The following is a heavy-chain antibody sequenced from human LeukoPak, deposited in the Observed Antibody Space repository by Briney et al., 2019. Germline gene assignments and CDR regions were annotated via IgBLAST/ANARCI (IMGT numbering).Heavy chain of an antibody. CDR2: IQYDGSNQ. J-gene: IGHJ6*04. CDR1: GFTFNAYG. V-gene: IGHV3-30*02. Sequence: GGSLRLSCAAPGFTFNAYGMHWVRQAPGKGLEWVAYIQYDGSNQQYADSVKGRFSISRDSSKNILYLQMNSLRAEDTAVYYCAELGITMIGGVWGKGTTVTISS. D-gene: IGHD3-10*02. CDR3: AELGITMIGGV.